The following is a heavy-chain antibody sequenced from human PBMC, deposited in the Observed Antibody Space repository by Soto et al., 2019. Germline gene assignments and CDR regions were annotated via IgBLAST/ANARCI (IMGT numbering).Heavy chain of an antibody. Sequence: QLQLQESGPGLVKPSETLSLTCTVSGGSISSSSYYWGWIRQPPGKGLEWIGSIYYSGSTYYNPSRKSRVTISVDTSKNQFSLKLSSVTAADTAVYYCARSYDSSGYYPTDDAFDIWGQGTMVTVSS. V-gene: IGHV4-39*01. CDR3: ARSYDSSGYYPTDDAFDI. CDR1: GGSISSSSYY. J-gene: IGHJ3*02. CDR2: IYYSGST. D-gene: IGHD3-22*01.